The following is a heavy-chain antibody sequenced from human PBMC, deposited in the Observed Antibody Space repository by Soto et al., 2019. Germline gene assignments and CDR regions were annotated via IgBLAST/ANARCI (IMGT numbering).Heavy chain of an antibody. CDR3: ARDEDY. CDR2: VNTGNGNT. Sequence: VRQAPGQGLEWMGWVNTGNGNTKYSQKLEGRITLTRDTSASTAYMELSSLTSEDTAVYYCARDEDYWGQGTQVTVSS. J-gene: IGHJ4*02. V-gene: IGHV1-3*04.